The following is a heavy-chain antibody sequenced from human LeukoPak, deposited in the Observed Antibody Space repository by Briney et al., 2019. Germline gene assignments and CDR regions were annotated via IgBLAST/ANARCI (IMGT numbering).Heavy chain of an antibody. J-gene: IGHJ4*02. CDR1: GGSISSGDYS. CDR3: ARGSGQRFLEWLYDY. V-gene: IGHV4-30-4*07. CDR2: MYYSGST. Sequence: SETLSLTCAVSGGSISSGDYSWSWIRQPPGKGLEWIGYMYYSGSTYSNLSLKSRVTISVDTSKNQFSLKLSSVTAADTAVYYCARGSGQRFLEWLYDYWGQGTLVTVSS. D-gene: IGHD3-3*01.